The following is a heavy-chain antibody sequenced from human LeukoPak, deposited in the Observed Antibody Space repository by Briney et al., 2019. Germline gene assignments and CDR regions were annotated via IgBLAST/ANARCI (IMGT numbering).Heavy chain of an antibody. Sequence: PSETLSLTCAVYGGSFSDYYWSWIRQTPGEGLQWIGGIKHSGSTDYNPSLKSRVTMSVDTSKNQFSLKLTSVTDADTAVYYCARGRGSSSWYGQADMFDYWGQGTLVTVSS. J-gene: IGHJ4*02. CDR2: IKHSGST. CDR1: GGSFSDYY. V-gene: IGHV4-34*01. D-gene: IGHD6-13*01. CDR3: ARGRGSSSWYGQADMFDY.